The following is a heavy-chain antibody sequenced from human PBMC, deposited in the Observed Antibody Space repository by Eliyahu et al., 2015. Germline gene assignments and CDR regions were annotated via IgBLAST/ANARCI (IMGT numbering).Heavy chain of an antibody. J-gene: IGHJ1*01. D-gene: IGHD3-10*01. CDR3: ARVRGYNAGFYFQY. CDR2: IYHSGTT. V-gene: IGHV4-38-2*01. CDR1: GYSISSGYY. Sequence: QVQLQESGPGLVRPSESVSLXCAVSGYSISSGYYWGWFRQPPGKGLDWIGSIYHSGTTYYNPSLKSRVTVSVDTAQNQFSLRLDSVTAADTAVYYCARVRGYNAGFYFQYWGPGTLVTVAS.